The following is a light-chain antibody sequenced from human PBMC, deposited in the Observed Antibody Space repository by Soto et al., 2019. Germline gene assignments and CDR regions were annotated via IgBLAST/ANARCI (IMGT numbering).Light chain of an antibody. CDR3: LCYITYPWT. Sequence: DLQMTQSPSTLSASVGDRVTITCRASQSCRNSLAWYQQKAGKAPTLPIYDASTLQSGVPSRFSGSGSGTEFSLTISSLQPEDFATYYCLCYITYPWTFGQGTKVDIK. CDR2: DAS. J-gene: IGKJ1*01. CDR1: QSCRNS. V-gene: IGKV1-5*01.